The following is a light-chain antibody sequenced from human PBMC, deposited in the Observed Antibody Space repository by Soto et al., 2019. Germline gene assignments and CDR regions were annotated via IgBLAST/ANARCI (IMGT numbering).Light chain of an antibody. J-gene: IGKJ3*01. CDR1: QSISTY. CDR3: QQSYSTPFT. CDR2: AAS. V-gene: IGKV1-39*01. Sequence: DIQMTQSPSSLSPSVGDRVTITCRASQSISTYLNWYQQKPGKAPNLLIYAASSLQSGVPSRFGGSGSGTDFTLTISSLQPEDFATYYCQQSYSTPFTFGPGTKVDI.